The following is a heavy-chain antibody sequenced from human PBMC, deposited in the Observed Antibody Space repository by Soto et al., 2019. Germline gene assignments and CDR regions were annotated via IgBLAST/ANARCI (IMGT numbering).Heavy chain of an antibody. CDR2: INPNSGGT. CDR3: ARGSDIVLMVYAKNWFDP. D-gene: IGHD2-8*01. V-gene: IGHV1-2*04. J-gene: IGHJ5*02. CDR1: GYTFTGYY. Sequence: ASVKVSCKASGYTFTGYYMHWVRQAPGQGLEWMGWINPNSGGTNYAQKFQGWVTMTRDTSISTAYMELSRLRSDDTAVYYCARGSDIVLMVYAKNWFDPWGQGTLVTVSS.